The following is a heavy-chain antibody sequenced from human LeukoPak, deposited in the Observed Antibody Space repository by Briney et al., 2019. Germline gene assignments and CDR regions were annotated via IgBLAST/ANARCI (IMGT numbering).Heavy chain of an antibody. J-gene: IGHJ4*02. CDR3: ARGHTYCDFWT. CDR1: GGSFSSYY. V-gene: IGHV4-34*01. D-gene: IGHD3-3*01. Sequence: SETLSLTCAVYGGSFSSYYWSWIRQPPGKGLEWIGEINHSGSTNYNPSLKSRVTISVDTSKNQFSLKLSSVTAADTAVYYCARGHTYCDFWTGGQGTLVTVSS. CDR2: INHSGST.